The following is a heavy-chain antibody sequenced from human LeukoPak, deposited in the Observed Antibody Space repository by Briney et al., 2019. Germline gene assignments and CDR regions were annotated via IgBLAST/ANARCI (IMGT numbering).Heavy chain of an antibody. CDR3: ARQFSPSRISIFGVVIKGGFDY. CDR1: GGSISSSSYY. J-gene: IGHJ4*02. D-gene: IGHD3-3*01. V-gene: IGHV4-39*01. CDR2: IYYSGST. Sequence: SETLSLTCTVSGGSISSSSYYWGWIRQPPGKGLEWIGSIYYSGSTYYNPSLKSRVTISVDTSKNQFSLKLSSVTAADTAVYYCARQFSPSRISIFGVVIKGGFDYWGQGTLVTVSS.